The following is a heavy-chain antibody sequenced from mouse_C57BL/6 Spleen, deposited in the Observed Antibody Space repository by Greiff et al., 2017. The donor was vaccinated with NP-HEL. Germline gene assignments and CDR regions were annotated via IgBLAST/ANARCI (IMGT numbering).Heavy chain of an antibody. D-gene: IGHD1-1*01. V-gene: IGHV7-3*01. J-gene: IGHJ2*01. CDR3: ARSRYGSSEYFDY. Sequence: EVKLVESGGGLVQPGGSLSLSCAASGFTFTDYYMSWVRPPPGKALEWLGFIRNKANGYTTEYSASVKGRFTISRDNSQSILYLQMNALRAEDSATYYCARSRYGSSEYFDYWGQGTTLTVSS. CDR1: GFTFTDYY. CDR2: IRNKANGYTT.